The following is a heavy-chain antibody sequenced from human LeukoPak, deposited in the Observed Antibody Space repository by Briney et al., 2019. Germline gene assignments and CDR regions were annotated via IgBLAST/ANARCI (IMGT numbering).Heavy chain of an antibody. Sequence: ASVKVSCKTSGYSFTIYDINWLRQAPGQGPEWMGWVNTATGNTGYAQKFQGRVSMTRDTSSTTAYMELRSLTSEDTAVYFCARVWGPTPIHYFDYWGQGSLVTVSP. V-gene: IGHV1-8*01. CDR3: ARVWGPTPIHYFDY. D-gene: IGHD3-16*01. CDR2: VNTATGNT. CDR1: GYSFTIYD. J-gene: IGHJ4*02.